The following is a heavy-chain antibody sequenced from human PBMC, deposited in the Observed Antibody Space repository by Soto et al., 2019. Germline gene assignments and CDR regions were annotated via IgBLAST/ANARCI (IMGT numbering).Heavy chain of an antibody. CDR1: GYTFTSYG. D-gene: IGHD3-10*01. V-gene: IGHV1-18*01. J-gene: IGHJ4*02. Sequence: QVQLVQSGAGVKKPGASVKVSCKASGYTFTSYGISWVRQAPGQGLEWMGWISACNGNTNYAQKLQGRVTMTTDTSTSTAYIELRSLRSDDTALYYCSSGSGSFDYWGQGTLVTVSS. CDR3: SSGSGSFDY. CDR2: ISACNGNT.